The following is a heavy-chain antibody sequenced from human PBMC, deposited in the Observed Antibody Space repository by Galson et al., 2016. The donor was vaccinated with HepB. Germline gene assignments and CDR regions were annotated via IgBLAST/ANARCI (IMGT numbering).Heavy chain of an antibody. V-gene: IGHV1-18*01. CDR3: ARVYFIRAGYKPAPLDY. CDR2: ISAYNGNT. CDR1: GYTFTSYG. D-gene: IGHD5-24*01. J-gene: IGHJ4*02. Sequence: SVKVSCKASGYTFTSYGISWVRQAPGQGLEWMGWISAYNGNTNYAQKLQGRVTMTTDTSTSTAYMELRSLRSDDTAVYYCARVYFIRAGYKPAPLDYWGQGTLVTVSS.